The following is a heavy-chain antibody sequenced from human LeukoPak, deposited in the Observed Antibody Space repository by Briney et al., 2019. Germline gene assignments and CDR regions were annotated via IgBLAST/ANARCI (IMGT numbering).Heavy chain of an antibody. CDR2: ISAYNGNT. CDR3: ARESSYYYDSSGYP. CDR1: GYTFTSYG. D-gene: IGHD3-22*01. J-gene: IGHJ5*02. Sequence: ASVKVSCKASGYTFTSYGISWVRQAPGQGLEWMGWISAYNGNTNYAQKLQGRVTMTTDTSTSTAYMELRSLRSDDTAVYYCARESSYYYDSSGYPWGQGTLVTVSS. V-gene: IGHV1-18*01.